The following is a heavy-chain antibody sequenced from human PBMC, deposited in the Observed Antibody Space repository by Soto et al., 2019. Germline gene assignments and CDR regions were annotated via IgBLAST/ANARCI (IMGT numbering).Heavy chain of an antibody. V-gene: IGHV3-9*01. J-gene: IGHJ5*02. CDR3: VKDLSRWGAAGMGWFDP. CDR2: ISWNSGGT. D-gene: IGHD6-13*01. CDR1: GFTFDDYA. Sequence: EVQLVEYVGGLVQPGTSLRLSCEASGFTFDDYAMNWVRQVPGKGLEWVSGISWNSGGTAYADSVKGRFTISRDNAKKSLYLQMNSLRTEDTALYYCVKDLSRWGAAGMGWFDPWGQGTLVTVSS.